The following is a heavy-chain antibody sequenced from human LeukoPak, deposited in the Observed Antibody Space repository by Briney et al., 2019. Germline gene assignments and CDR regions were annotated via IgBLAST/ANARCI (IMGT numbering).Heavy chain of an antibody. J-gene: IGHJ4*02. V-gene: IGHV3-30*02. CDR3: AKDRVAATLYFDS. Sequence: AGGSLRVSCAASGFPFSKYGMNWVRQAPGKGLEWVPFIHADGTKIYYRESVKGRFTVSRDNSNNILYLQMNGLTPEDTAIYFCAKDRVAATLYFDSWGQGTLVSVSS. CDR2: IHADGTKI. CDR1: GFPFSKYG. D-gene: IGHD6-13*01.